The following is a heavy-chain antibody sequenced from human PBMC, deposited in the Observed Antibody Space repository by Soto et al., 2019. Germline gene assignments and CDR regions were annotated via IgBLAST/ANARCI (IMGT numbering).Heavy chain of an antibody. CDR2: IIPIFGTA. D-gene: IGHD3-22*01. CDR1: GGTFSSYA. Sequence: GASVKVSCKASGGTFSSYAISWVRQAPGQGLEWMGGIIPIFGTANYAQKFQGRVTITADESTSTAYMELSSLRSEDTAVYYCARVPPSYYYDSSGYYFLYNDYWGQGTLVTVSS. J-gene: IGHJ4*02. V-gene: IGHV1-69*13. CDR3: ARVPPSYYYDSSGYYFLYNDY.